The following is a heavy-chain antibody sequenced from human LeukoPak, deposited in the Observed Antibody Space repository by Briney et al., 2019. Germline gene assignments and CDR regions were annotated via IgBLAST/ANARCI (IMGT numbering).Heavy chain of an antibody. Sequence: KASQTLSLTCTVSGGSISSGSYYWSWIRQPPGKGLEWIGSIYYSGSTYYNPSLKSRVTISVDTSKNQFSLKLSSVTAADTAVYYCARAISQFRLRCSGGSCYNDKLHHFDYWGQGTLVTVSS. D-gene: IGHD2-15*01. V-gene: IGHV4-39*07. CDR3: ARAISQFRLRCSGGSCYNDKLHHFDY. CDR2: IYYSGST. CDR1: GGSISSGSYY. J-gene: IGHJ4*02.